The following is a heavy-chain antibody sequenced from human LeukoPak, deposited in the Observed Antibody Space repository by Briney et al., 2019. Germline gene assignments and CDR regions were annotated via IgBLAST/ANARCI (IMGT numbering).Heavy chain of an antibody. J-gene: IGHJ4*02. CDR3: AKDHWSGAPLYYFDY. CDR2: ISGSGGST. V-gene: IGHV3-23*01. D-gene: IGHD3-3*01. CDR1: GFTFITYG. Sequence: PGXSLRLSCAASGFTFITYGMSWVRQAPGKGLEWVSGISGSGGSTYYADSVKGRFTISRDNSKNTLYLQMNSLRADDTAVYYCAKDHWSGAPLYYFDYWGQGTLVTVSS.